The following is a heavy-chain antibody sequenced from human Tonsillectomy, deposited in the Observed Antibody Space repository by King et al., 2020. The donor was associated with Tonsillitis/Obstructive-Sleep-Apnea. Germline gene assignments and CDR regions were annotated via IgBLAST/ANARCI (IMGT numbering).Heavy chain of an antibody. J-gene: IGHJ4*02. Sequence: QLQESGPGLVKPSQTLSLTCTVSGGSISSGGYYWSWIRQHPGKGLEWIGYIYYSGSTYYNPSLKSRVTISVDTSKNQFSLRLSSVPAADTAVYSCARGPLTHPPKYCSSTSCSRVARWGQGTLVTVSS. D-gene: IGHD2-2*01. CDR1: GGSISSGGYY. CDR2: IYYSGST. V-gene: IGHV4-31*03. CDR3: ARGPLTHPPKYCSSTSCSRVAR.